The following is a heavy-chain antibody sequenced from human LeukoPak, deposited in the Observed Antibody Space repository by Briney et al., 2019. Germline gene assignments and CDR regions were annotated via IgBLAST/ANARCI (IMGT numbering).Heavy chain of an antibody. J-gene: IGHJ4*02. V-gene: IGHV5-51*01. CDR3: AKIDRQYCSRSSCYALDY. D-gene: IGHD2-2*01. Sequence: GESLKISCKGSGYSFTNFWIGWVRQMPGKGLEWMGIIYPGDSDTRYSPSFQGHVTISADKSISTAYLQWSSLKASDTAMYYCAKIDRQYCSRSSCYALDYWGQGTEVSVSS. CDR2: IYPGDSDT. CDR1: GYSFTNFW.